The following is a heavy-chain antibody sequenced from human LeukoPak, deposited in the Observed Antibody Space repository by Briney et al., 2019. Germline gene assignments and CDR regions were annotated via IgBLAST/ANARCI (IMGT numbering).Heavy chain of an antibody. CDR2: ITASGTAM. V-gene: IGHV3-48*02. Sequence: GGSLRLSCVASGFTFRSYWMNWVRQAPGKGLEWVSHITASGTAMFYADSVKGRFTISRDNAKNSLYLQMNSLRDEDTAVYYCASSGSYRFDYWGQGTLVTVSS. CDR1: GFTFRSYW. J-gene: IGHJ4*02. D-gene: IGHD1-26*01. CDR3: ASSGSYRFDY.